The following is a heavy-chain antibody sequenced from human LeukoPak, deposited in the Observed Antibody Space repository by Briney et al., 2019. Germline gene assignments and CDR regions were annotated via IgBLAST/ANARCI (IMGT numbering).Heavy chain of an antibody. D-gene: IGHD6-19*01. Sequence: TGGSLRLSRAAAGFTFSSYSMNCVRQAPGKGLEWVSYISSSSSTIYYADSVKGRFTISRDNANNSLYLQMNSLRAEDTAVDYCARDHNSGAEGWFDPWGQGTLVTVSS. CDR3: ARDHNSGAEGWFDP. CDR1: GFTFSSYS. V-gene: IGHV3-48*01. CDR2: ISSSSSTI. J-gene: IGHJ5*02.